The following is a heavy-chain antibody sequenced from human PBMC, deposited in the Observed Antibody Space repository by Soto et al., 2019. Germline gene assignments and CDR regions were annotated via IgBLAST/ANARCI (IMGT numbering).Heavy chain of an antibody. V-gene: IGHV1-46*03. CDR3: ARAIAVAGTVDY. CDR2: INPSGGST. Sequence: QVQLVQSGAEVKKPGASVKVSCKASGYTFTSYYMHWVRQAPGQGLEWMGIINPSGGSTSYAQKFQGRVTMTRDTSTSTVYMELSSLRPEDTAVYYCARAIAVAGTVDYWGQGTLVTVSS. CDR1: GYTFTSYY. J-gene: IGHJ4*02. D-gene: IGHD6-19*01.